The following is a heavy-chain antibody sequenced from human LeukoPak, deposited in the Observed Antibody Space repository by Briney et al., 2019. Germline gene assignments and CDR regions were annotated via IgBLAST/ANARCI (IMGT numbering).Heavy chain of an antibody. J-gene: IGHJ4*02. V-gene: IGHV4-34*01. D-gene: IGHD6-19*01. CDR3: ARGRRIAVAGTFDY. Sequence: TSETLSLTCAVYGGSFSGYYWSWIRQPPGKGLEWIEEINHSGSTNYNPSLKSRVTISVDTSKNKFSLKLSSVTAADTAVYYCARGRRIAVAGTFDYWGQGTLVTVSS. CDR2: INHSGST. CDR1: GGSFSGYY.